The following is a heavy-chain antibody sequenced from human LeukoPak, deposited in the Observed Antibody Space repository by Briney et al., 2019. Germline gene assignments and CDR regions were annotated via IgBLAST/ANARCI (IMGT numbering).Heavy chain of an antibody. J-gene: IGHJ3*02. CDR2: ISHDGSNK. CDR3: ARDRVAFDI. V-gene: IGHV3-30*04. Sequence: GGPLRLPCAASGFTSSSYAMLWLRQAPRKGLEWVAVISHDGSNKYYADSVKGRFTISRDNSKNTLYLQMNSLRAEDTAVYYCARDRVAFDIWGQGTMVTVSS. CDR1: GFTSSSYA.